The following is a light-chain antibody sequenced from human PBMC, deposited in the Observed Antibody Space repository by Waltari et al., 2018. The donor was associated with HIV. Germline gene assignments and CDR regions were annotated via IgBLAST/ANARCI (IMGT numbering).Light chain of an antibody. CDR3: SSYTSSTVV. J-gene: IGLJ2*01. Sequence: QSALTQPPSVSGSPGQSVTISCTGTSSDVGSYNRVSWYQQPPGTAPKLMIDEVNTRPSGVPDRFSGSKSGNTASLTISGLQAEDEADYYCSSYTSSTVVFGGGTKLTVL. CDR2: EVN. V-gene: IGLV2-18*02. CDR1: SSDVGSYNR.